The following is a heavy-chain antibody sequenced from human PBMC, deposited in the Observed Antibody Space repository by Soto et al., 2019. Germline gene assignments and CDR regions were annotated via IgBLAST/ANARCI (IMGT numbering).Heavy chain of an antibody. Sequence: EVQLLESGGGLTQPGGSLRLSCAASGITLSNYAMSWVRQAPGKGLEWVSAIRSDGDGTYYADSVQGRFTISRDNSKNTLSLQMNSLRAEDTAVYFCATLPCIVVNDLCYNVFDLWGQGTMVTVSS. CDR3: ATLPCIVVNDLCYNVFDL. J-gene: IGHJ3*01. CDR1: GITLSNYA. D-gene: IGHD2-8*01. V-gene: IGHV3-23*01. CDR2: IRSDGDGT.